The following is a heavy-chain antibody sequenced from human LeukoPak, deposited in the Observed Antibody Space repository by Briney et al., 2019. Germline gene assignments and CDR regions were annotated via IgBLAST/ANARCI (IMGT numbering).Heavy chain of an antibody. CDR2: IYPGDSDT. CDR3: ARPSADSSSPDAFDI. D-gene: IGHD6-6*01. J-gene: IGHJ3*02. V-gene: IGHV5-51*01. Sequence: GESLKISCKGSGYSFTSYWIGWVRQMPGKGLEWMGIIYPGDSDTRYSPSFQGQVTISADKSISTAYLQWSSLKASDTAMYYCARPSADSSSPDAFDIWGQGTMVTVSS. CDR1: GYSFTSYW.